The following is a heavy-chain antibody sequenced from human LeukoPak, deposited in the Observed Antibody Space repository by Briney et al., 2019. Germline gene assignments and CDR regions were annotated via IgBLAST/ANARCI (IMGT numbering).Heavy chain of an antibody. J-gene: IGHJ4*02. CDR2: ISSSSSYI. Sequence: GGSLRLSCAASGFTFSDYERNWVRQAPGKGLEWVSSISSSSSYIYYADSVKGRFTISRDNAKNSLYLHMNSLRAEDTAVYYCARVVSGSYPLFDYWGQGTLVTVSS. V-gene: IGHV3-21*01. CDR1: GFTFSDYE. D-gene: IGHD1-26*01. CDR3: ARVVSGSYPLFDY.